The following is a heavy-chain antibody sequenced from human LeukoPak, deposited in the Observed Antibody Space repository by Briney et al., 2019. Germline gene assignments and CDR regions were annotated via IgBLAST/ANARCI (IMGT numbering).Heavy chain of an antibody. CDR2: VYTSGST. J-gene: IGHJ6*03. CDR3: ARGLWFGEPSYYYYYMDV. D-gene: IGHD3-10*01. Sequence: SETLSLTCTVSGGSISSDNYSWSWVRQPAGKGLEWIGRVYTSGSTYYNPSLKSRVTISVDTSKNQFSLKLSSVTAADTAVYYCARGLWFGEPSYYYYYMDVWGKGTTVTISS. V-gene: IGHV4-61*02. CDR1: GGSISSDNYS.